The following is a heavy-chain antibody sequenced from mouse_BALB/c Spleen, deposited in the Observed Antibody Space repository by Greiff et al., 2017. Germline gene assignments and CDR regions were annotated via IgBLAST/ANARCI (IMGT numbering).Heavy chain of an antibody. J-gene: IGHJ4*01. V-gene: IGHV7-3*02. CDR3: ARDGNYYFDY. D-gene: IGHD2-1*01. Sequence: EVKLMESGGGLVQPGGSLRLSCVTSGFTFTDYYMSWVRQPPGKALEWLGFIRNKANGYTTEYSASVKGRFTISRDNTQSILYLQMNTLRAEDSATYYCARDGNYYFDYWGQGTSVTVSS. CDR1: GFTFTDYY. CDR2: IRNKANGYTT.